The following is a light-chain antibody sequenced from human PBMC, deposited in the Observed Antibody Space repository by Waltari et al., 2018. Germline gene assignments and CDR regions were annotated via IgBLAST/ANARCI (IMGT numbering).Light chain of an antibody. J-gene: IGKJ2*01. V-gene: IGKV3-11*01. CDR1: QSVSSY. CDR3: QQRSNWPSYT. Sequence: EIVLTQSPATLSLSPGERATLSCRASQSVSSYLAWYQQKPGQAPRLLIYDSSTRPAGIPARFSGSGSGTDFTLTISSLEPEDFAVYYCQQRSNWPSYTLGQGTKLEIK. CDR2: DSS.